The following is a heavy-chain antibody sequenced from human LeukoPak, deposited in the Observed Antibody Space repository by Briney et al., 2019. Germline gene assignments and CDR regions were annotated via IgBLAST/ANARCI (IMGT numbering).Heavy chain of an antibody. CDR2: IYYSGNT. J-gene: IGHJ4*02. D-gene: IGHD3-22*01. Sequence: SETLSLTCSVSGGSIRSTTYYWGWIRQPPGKGLEWIGSIYYSGNTYYSPSLMSRVTISVDTSKNQFSLNLSSVTAADTAVYYCARAPHFFDTSGSRYYFDYWGQGTLVTVSS. CDR1: GGSIRSTTYY. V-gene: IGHV4-39*07. CDR3: ARAPHFFDTSGSRYYFDY.